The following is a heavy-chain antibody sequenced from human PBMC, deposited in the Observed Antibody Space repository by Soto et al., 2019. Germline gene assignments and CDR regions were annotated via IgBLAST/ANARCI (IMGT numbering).Heavy chain of an antibody. Sequence: VHLVESGGGLVQPGRSLRLSCAASGFTFDDYAMHWVRQAPGKGLEWVSVISWNSGNVGYADSVKGRFTISRDNAKNSLYLQMNSLRPEDTALYNCATETGNWNDGRSYNFDYWGQGTLVTVSS. V-gene: IGHV3-9*01. CDR1: GFTFDDYA. J-gene: IGHJ4*02. CDR2: ISWNSGNV. CDR3: ATETGNWNDGRSYNFDY. D-gene: IGHD1-1*01.